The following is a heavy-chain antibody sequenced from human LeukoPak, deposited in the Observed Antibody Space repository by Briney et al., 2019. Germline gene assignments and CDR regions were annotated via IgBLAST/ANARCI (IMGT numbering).Heavy chain of an antibody. Sequence: GASVKVSCKASGYTLTSYYMHWVRQAPGQGLEWMGIINPSGGSTTYAQKFQGRVTMTRDTSTSTVYMELSSLRSEDTAVYYCGLIAVADTGFDFWGQGTLVTVSS. CDR3: GLIAVADTGFDF. D-gene: IGHD6-19*01. CDR2: INPSGGST. J-gene: IGHJ4*02. V-gene: IGHV1-46*01. CDR1: GYTLTSYY.